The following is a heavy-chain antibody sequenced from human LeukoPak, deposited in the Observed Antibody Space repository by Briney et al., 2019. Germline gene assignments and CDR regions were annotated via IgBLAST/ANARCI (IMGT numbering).Heavy chain of an antibody. CDR1: GYTLTELP. D-gene: IGHD6-13*01. V-gene: IGHV1-24*01. Sequence: GASVKVSCKVSGYTLTELPMHWVRQAPGKGLEWMGGFDPEDGETIYAQKFQGRVTMTEDTSTDTAYMELSSLRSEDTAVYYCAKGFGARGGIAAAGFDYWGQGTLVTVSS. J-gene: IGHJ4*02. CDR3: AKGFGARGGIAAAGFDY. CDR2: FDPEDGET.